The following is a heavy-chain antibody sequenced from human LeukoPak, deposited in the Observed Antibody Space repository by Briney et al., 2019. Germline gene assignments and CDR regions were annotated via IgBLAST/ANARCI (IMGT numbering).Heavy chain of an antibody. D-gene: IGHD3-22*01. V-gene: IGHV4-59*01. CDR2: TYYSGST. Sequence: SETLSLTCTVSGGSISSYYWSWIRQPPGKGLEWIGYTYYSGSTNYNPSLKSRVTISVDTSKNQFSLKLSSVTAADTAVYYCARALYYYDSSGYLFDYWGQGTLVTVSS. CDR3: ARALYYYDSSGYLFDY. J-gene: IGHJ4*02. CDR1: GGSISSYY.